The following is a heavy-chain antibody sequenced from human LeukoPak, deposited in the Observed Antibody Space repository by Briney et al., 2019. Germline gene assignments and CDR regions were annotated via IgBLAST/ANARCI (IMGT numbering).Heavy chain of an antibody. Sequence: GGSLRLSCAASGFTVSSNYMSWVRQAPGKGLEWVSVIYSGGSTYYADSVKGRFTISRDKSKNTLYLQMNSLRAEDTAVYYCARDYYSSSPGWVDYWGQGTLVTVSS. V-gene: IGHV3-66*02. CDR1: GFTVSSNY. J-gene: IGHJ4*02. CDR2: IYSGGST. D-gene: IGHD6-6*01. CDR3: ARDYYSSSPGWVDY.